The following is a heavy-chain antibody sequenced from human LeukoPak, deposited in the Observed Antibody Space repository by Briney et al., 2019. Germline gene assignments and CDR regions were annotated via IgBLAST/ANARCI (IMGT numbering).Heavy chain of an antibody. J-gene: IGHJ6*03. CDR1: SGSISSNTYY. CDR2: VSYRGST. Sequence: SETLSLTCTVSSGSISSNTYYWGWIRQPPGKGLEWIGTVSYRGSTYYNPSLKSRVTISVDTSKNQFSLKLSSVTAADTAVYYCASSTVTRYYYYYYMDVWGKGTTVTVSS. D-gene: IGHD4-17*01. V-gene: IGHV4-39*07. CDR3: ASSTVTRYYYYYYMDV.